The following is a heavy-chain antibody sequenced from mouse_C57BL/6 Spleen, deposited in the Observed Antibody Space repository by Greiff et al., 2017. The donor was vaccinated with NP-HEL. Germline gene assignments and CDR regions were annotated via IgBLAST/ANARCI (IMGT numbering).Heavy chain of an antibody. CDR3: ARWAYDGYQPFAY. Sequence: QVQLQQSGAELVRPGTSVKVSCKASGYAFTNYLIEWVKQRPGQGLEWIGVINPGSGGTNYNEKFKGKATLTADKSSSTAYMQLSSLTSEDSAVYFCARWAYDGYQPFAYWGQGTLVTVSA. V-gene: IGHV1-54*01. CDR2: INPGSGGT. D-gene: IGHD2-3*01. CDR1: GYAFTNYL. J-gene: IGHJ3*01.